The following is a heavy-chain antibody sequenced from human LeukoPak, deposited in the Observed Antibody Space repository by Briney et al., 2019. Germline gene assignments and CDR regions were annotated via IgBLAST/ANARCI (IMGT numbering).Heavy chain of an antibody. CDR1: GGTFSSYA. CDR3: ARPGSGYPHDAFDI. D-gene: IGHD3-3*01. CDR2: INTNTGNP. V-gene: IGHV7-4-1*02. Sequence: ASVKVSCKASGGTFSSYAISWVRQAPGQGLEWMGWINTNTGNPTYAQGFTGRFVFSLDTSVSTAYLQISSLKAEDTAVYYCARPGSGYPHDAFDIWGQGTMVTVSS. J-gene: IGHJ3*02.